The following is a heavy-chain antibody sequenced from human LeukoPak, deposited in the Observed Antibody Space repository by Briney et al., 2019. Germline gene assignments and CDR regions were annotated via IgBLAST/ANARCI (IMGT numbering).Heavy chain of an antibody. CDR2: INHSGST. V-gene: IGHV4-34*01. CDR1: GGSFSGYY. Sequence: SETLSLTCAVYGGSFSGYYWSWIRQPPGKGLEWIGEINHSGSTNYNPSLKSRVTISVDTSKNQFSLKLSSVTAADTAVYYCTRGYSNGYGDYYFDYWGQGTLVTVSS. CDR3: TRGYSNGYGDYYFDY. J-gene: IGHJ4*02. D-gene: IGHD5-18*01.